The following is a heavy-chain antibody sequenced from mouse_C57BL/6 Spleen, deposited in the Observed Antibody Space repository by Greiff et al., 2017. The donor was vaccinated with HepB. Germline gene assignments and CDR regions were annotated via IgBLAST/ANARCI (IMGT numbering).Heavy chain of an antibody. Sequence: EVQRVESGGGLVKPGGSLKLSCAASGFTFSDYGMHWVRQAPEKGLEWVAYISSGSSTIYYADTVKGRFTISRDNAKNTLFLQMTSLRSEDTAMYYCAKDRDYAMDYWGQGTSVTVSS. CDR3: AKDRDYAMDY. CDR1: GFTFSDYG. CDR2: ISSGSSTI. V-gene: IGHV5-17*01. D-gene: IGHD3-3*01. J-gene: IGHJ4*01.